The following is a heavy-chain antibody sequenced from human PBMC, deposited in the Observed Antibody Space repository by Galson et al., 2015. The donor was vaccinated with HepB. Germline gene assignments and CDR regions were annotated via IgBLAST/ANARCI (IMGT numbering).Heavy chain of an antibody. Sequence: SLRLSCAASGFTFSSYGMHWVRQAPGKGLEWVSSISSSSSYIYYADSVKGRFTISRDNAKNSLYLQMNSLRAEDTAVYYCARDGHTVGMDVWGQGTTVTVSS. D-gene: IGHD4-11*01. V-gene: IGHV3-21*01. CDR2: ISSSSSYI. CDR1: GFTFSSYG. CDR3: ARDGHTVGMDV. J-gene: IGHJ6*02.